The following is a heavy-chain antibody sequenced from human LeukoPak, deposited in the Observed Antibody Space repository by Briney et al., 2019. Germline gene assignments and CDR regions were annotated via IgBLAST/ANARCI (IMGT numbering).Heavy chain of an antibody. CDR3: ARGFSGYDYFDY. CDR2: ISGSGGST. J-gene: IGHJ4*02. D-gene: IGHD5-12*01. V-gene: IGHV3-23*01. CDR1: GFTFSSYA. Sequence: GGSLRLSCAASGFTFSSYAMSWVRQAPGKGLEWVSAISGSGGSTYYADSVKGRFTISRDNAKNSLYLQMNSLRAEDTAVYYCARGFSGYDYFDYWGQGTLVTVSS.